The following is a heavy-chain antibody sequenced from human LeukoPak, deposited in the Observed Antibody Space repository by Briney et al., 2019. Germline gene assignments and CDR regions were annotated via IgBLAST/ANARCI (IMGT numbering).Heavy chain of an antibody. CDR1: GGSFSGYY. D-gene: IGHD3-16*02. CDR3: ARGSFTHYDYVWGSYRSLFDY. V-gene: IGHV4-34*01. CDR2: INHSGST. Sequence: SETLSLTCAVYGGSFSGYYWSWIRHPPGKGLEWIGEINHSGSTNYNPSLKSRVTISVDTSKNQFSLKLSSVTAADTAVYYCARGSFTHYDYVWGSYRSLFDYWGQGTLVTVSS. J-gene: IGHJ4*02.